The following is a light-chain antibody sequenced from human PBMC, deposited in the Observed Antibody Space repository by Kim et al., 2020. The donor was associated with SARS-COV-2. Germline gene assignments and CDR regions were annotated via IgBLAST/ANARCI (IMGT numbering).Light chain of an antibody. V-gene: IGKV1-27*01. J-gene: IGKJ1*01. CDR1: QDIANS. CDR3: QKYNSAPWT. Sequence: ATVGDRVPISSRASQDIANSLAWYQQEPGKVPQVLIYAASTLQSGVPSHFSGSGSGTEFTLTSGSVQTEGVATYYCQKYNSAPWTFGPGTKGDIK. CDR2: AAS.